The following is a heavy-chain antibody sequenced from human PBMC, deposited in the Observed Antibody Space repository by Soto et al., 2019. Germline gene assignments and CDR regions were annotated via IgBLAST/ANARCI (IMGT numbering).Heavy chain of an antibody. CDR3: ARDWWEEPAGKETVSQFDY. J-gene: IGHJ4*02. CDR1: VFAFSNYG. D-gene: IGHD6-13*01. Sequence: PGWSLRLSCTASVFAFSNYGIHWCRQAPGRGLEWVAVIWSDGTKKFYAGSVRGRFTISRDNSKNTIYLQMNSLRAEDTAVYYCARDWWEEPAGKETVSQFDYWGQGTLVTVSS. CDR2: IWSDGTKK. V-gene: IGHV3-33*01.